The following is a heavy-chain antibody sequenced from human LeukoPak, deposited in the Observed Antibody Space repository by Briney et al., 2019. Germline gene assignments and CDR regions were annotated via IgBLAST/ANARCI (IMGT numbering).Heavy chain of an antibody. CDR3: ARPLMTSDDAFDI. J-gene: IGHJ3*02. CDR1: GYTFTSYD. V-gene: IGHV1-8*01. CDR2: MNPNSGNT. Sequence: GASVKVSCKASGYTFTSYDINWVRQATGQGLEWMGWMNPNSGNTGYAQKFQGRVTMTRNTSISTAYMELSSLRSEDTAVYYCARPLMTSDDAFDIWGQGTMVTVFS.